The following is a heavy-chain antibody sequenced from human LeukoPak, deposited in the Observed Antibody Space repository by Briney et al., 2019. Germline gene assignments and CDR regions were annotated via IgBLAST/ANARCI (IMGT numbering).Heavy chain of an antibody. CDR2: ISGSGGTT. CDR3: AKVQEMDTILPPFQY. V-gene: IGHV3-23*01. D-gene: IGHD5-24*01. CDR1: GFILGNCA. J-gene: IGHJ4*02. Sequence: PGGSLRLACAASGFILGNCAMSGVRQAPGKGLEWVSAISGSGGTTFYADSVTGRFTISRDNSKNTLYLQVNSLRAADTAIYYCAKVQEMDTILPPFQYWGQGTLVTVSS.